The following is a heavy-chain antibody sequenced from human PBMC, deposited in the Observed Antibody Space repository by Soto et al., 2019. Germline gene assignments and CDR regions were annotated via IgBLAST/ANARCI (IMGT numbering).Heavy chain of an antibody. V-gene: IGHV1-46*03. CDR3: ARGSPGWDFDL. Sequence: QVQLVQSGAEVKKPGASVKVSCKASGYTFTRYYMRWVRQAPGQGFEWMGILNRTGGSTTYAQKCRGRVTMTRDTSTSTVYMELTSLRSEDTAVYYCARGSPGWDFDLWGRGTLVTVSS. J-gene: IGHJ2*01. CDR1: GYTFTRYY. CDR2: LNRTGGST.